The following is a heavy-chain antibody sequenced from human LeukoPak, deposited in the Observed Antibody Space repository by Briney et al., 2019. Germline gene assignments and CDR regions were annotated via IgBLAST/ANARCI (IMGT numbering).Heavy chain of an antibody. J-gene: IGHJ4*02. CDR2: ISGSGGST. Sequence: GGSLRLSCAASGFTFSSYGMSWVRQAPGKGLEWVSAISGSGGSTYYADSVKGRFTISRDNSKNSLYLQMNSLRAEDTAVYYCARETGYYYDSSGYLGYWSQGTLVTVSS. CDR3: ARETGYYYDSSGYLGY. D-gene: IGHD3-22*01. CDR1: GFTFSSYG. V-gene: IGHV3-23*01.